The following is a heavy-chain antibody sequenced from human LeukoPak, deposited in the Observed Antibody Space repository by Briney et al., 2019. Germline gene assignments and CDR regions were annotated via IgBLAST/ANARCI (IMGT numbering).Heavy chain of an antibody. V-gene: IGHV3-21*01. CDR2: ITSAGTYG. J-gene: IGHJ4*02. D-gene: IGHD3-10*01. CDR1: GFTFSSHS. Sequence: GGSLRLSCAASGFTFSSHSIHWVRQAPGKGLEWVSCITSAGTYGFYADSVKGRFTISRDNAKSSLYLQMNSLRAEDTAVYYCARDVAGSGSYYIPQYFDYWGQGTLVTVSS. CDR3: ARDVAGSGSYYIPQYFDY.